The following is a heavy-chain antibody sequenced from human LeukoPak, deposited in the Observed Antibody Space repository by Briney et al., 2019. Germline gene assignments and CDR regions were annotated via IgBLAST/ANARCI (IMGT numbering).Heavy chain of an antibody. V-gene: IGHV1-46*01. CDR2: IKVSIDWT. J-gene: IGHJ4*02. Sequence: ASVKVSCKTSGYIFTNHYIHWVRQAPAQALEWIGVIKVSIDWTIYTQKFQRRVTVTRDMSTSTVYIDLRTLRSDHPAVYCCVREPPESYQIDDWGQGTLVTVSS. D-gene: IGHD2-2*01. CDR1: GYIFTNHY. CDR3: VREPPESYQIDD.